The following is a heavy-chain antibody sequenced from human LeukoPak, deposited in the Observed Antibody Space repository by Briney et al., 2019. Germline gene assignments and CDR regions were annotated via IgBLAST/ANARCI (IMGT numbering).Heavy chain of an antibody. J-gene: IGHJ4*02. Sequence: GGSLRLSCAASGFTFSSYGIHWVRQAPGKGLEGVAVIWYDGSNKYYADSVKGRFTISRDNSKNTLYLQMNSLRAEDTAVYYCARMDSSSSGSWTYFDYWGQGTLVTVSS. CDR1: GFTFSSYG. D-gene: IGHD6-6*01. CDR2: IWYDGSNK. CDR3: ARMDSSSSGSWTYFDY. V-gene: IGHV3-33*01.